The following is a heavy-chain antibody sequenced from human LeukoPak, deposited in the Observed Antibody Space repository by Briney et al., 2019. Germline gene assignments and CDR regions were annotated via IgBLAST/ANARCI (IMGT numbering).Heavy chain of an antibody. CDR3: ARDSGSYSFDY. Sequence: GGSLRLSCAASGFTFSSYWMHWVCQAPGKGLVWVSRINSDGSSTSYADSVKGRFTISRDNAKNTLYLQMNSLRAVDTAVYYCARDSGSYSFDYWGQGTLVTVSS. CDR2: INSDGSST. D-gene: IGHD1-26*01. J-gene: IGHJ4*02. CDR1: GFTFSSYW. V-gene: IGHV3-74*01.